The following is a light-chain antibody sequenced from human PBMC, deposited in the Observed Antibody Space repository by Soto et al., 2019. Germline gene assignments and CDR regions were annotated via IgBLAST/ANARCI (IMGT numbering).Light chain of an antibody. Sequence: VLKKSPVTVSLSPGEKATLSFRASQSVSSSYLAWYQQKPGQAPTLLVYGASSRATGIPARFSGSGSGTDFTLTISSLEPEDFAVYYCQQRSNWPITFGQGTRLDI. V-gene: IGKV3D-20*02. J-gene: IGKJ5*01. CDR3: QQRSNWPIT. CDR2: GAS. CDR1: QSVSSSY.